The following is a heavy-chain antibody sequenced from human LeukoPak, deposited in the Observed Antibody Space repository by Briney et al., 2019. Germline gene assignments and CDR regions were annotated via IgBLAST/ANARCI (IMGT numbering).Heavy chain of an antibody. Sequence: GGSLRLSRVASGFTFHSYAFSWVRQVPGKGLEWICHINWKGGSADYADSVRGRFTISRDNANNSLYLRLNTLRAEDTAFYYCARESDYDEQSRHRGYYYYMDVWGKGTTVTVSS. D-gene: IGHD4-17*01. V-gene: IGHV3-20*04. J-gene: IGHJ6*03. CDR2: INWKGGSA. CDR3: ARESDYDEQSRHRGYYYYMDV. CDR1: GFTFHSYA.